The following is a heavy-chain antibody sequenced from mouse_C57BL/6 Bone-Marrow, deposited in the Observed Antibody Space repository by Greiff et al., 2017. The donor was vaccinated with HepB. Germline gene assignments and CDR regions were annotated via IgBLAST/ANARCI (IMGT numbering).Heavy chain of an antibody. CDR2: IDPANGNT. CDR3: ARGYGSRFWDD. Sequence: EVKLVESVAELVRPGASVKLSCTASGFTFKNTYMHWVKQRPEQGLEWIGRIDPANGNTNYAPKFQGKATITADTSSNTAYLQLSSLTSEDAAIYYCARGYGSRFWDDWGQGTTLTVSS. CDR1: GFTFKNTY. J-gene: IGHJ2*01. V-gene: IGHV14-3*01. D-gene: IGHD1-1*01.